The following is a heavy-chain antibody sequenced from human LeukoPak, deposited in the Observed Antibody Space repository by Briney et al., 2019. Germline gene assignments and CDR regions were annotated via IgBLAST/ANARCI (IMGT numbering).Heavy chain of an antibody. J-gene: IGHJ4*02. CDR1: VYNHRVYV. CDR2: IRFDTREK. V-gene: IGHV3-30*02. D-gene: IGHD2-2*03. Sequence: PGGSLRLSCATSVYNHRVYVLHWVSQAPGKGLEWVAFIRFDTREKFYGESVRGRFTVSRDSSDDRFFSDMDSGTSEDTAVYYCTSEPHNPDLDIDSWGQGTLVTVSS. CDR3: TSEPHNPDLDIDS.